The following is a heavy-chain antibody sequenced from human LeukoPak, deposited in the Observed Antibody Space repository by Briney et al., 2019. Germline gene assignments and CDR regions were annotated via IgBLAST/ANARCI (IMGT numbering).Heavy chain of an antibody. CDR2: ISYDGSNK. D-gene: IGHD3-22*01. CDR1: GFTFSSYG. CDR3: AKDLGQWVVTSWFGP. J-gene: IGHJ5*02. Sequence: GGSLRLSCAASGFTFSSYGMHWVRQAPGKGLEWVAVISYDGSNKYYADSVKGRFTISRDNSKNTLYLHVNSLRAEDTAVYYCAKDLGQWVVTSWFGPWGQGTLVTVSS. V-gene: IGHV3-30*18.